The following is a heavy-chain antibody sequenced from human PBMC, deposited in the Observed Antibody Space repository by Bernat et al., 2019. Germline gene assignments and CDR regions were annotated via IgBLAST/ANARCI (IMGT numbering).Heavy chain of an antibody. CDR1: GFTFSSYG. D-gene: IGHD6-19*01. CDR2: ISYDGSNK. CDR3: AKDLWYSSAAFDI. V-gene: IGHV3-30*18. Sequence: QVQLVESGGGVVQPGRSLRLSCAASGFTFSSYGMHWVRQAPGKGLEWVAVISYDGSNKYYADSVEGRFTISRDNSKNTLYLQMNSLRAEDTAVYYCAKDLWYSSAAFDIWGQGTMVTVSS. J-gene: IGHJ3*02.